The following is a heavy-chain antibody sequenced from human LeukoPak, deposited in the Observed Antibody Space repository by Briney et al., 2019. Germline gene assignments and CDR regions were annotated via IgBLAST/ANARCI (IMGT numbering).Heavy chain of an antibody. Sequence: PGGSLRLSCAASGFTFDDYAMHWVRQAPGKGLEWVSGISWNSGSIGYADSVKGRFTISRDNSKNTLYLQMNGLRAEDTAVYYCARDPNYYDSSSPPGWGQGTLVTVSS. CDR2: ISWNSGSI. CDR1: GFTFDDYA. V-gene: IGHV3-9*01. CDR3: ARDPNYYDSSSPPG. J-gene: IGHJ4*02. D-gene: IGHD3-22*01.